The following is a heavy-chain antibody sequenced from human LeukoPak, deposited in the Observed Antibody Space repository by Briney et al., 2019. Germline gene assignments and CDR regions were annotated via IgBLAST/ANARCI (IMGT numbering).Heavy chain of an antibody. CDR3: ARAGTVTTIPPNY. J-gene: IGHJ4*02. CDR2: ISSNGGST. V-gene: IGHV3-64*01. D-gene: IGHD4-17*01. Sequence: GGSLRLSCAASGFTFGSYAMHWVRQAPGKGLEYVSAISSNGGSTYYANSVKGRFTISRDNSKNTLYLQMGSLRAEDMAVYYCARAGTVTTIPPNYWGQGTLVTVSS. CDR1: GFTFGSYA.